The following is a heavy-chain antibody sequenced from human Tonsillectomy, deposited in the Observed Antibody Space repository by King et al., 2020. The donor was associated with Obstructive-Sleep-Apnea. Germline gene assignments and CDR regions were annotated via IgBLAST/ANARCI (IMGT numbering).Heavy chain of an antibody. D-gene: IGHD3-3*01. CDR2: INASNGNT. CDR3: ARGRASSTIFGVADNWFDP. V-gene: IGHV1-3*01. CDR1: GYTFTSYA. J-gene: IGHJ5*02. Sequence: QLVQSGAEMKKPGASVKVSCKASGYTFTSYAMHWVRQAPGQRLEWMGWINASNGNTKYSQKFQGRVTITRDTSASTAYMEVSSLRSEDTAVYYCARGRASSTIFGVADNWFDPWGQGTLVTVSS.